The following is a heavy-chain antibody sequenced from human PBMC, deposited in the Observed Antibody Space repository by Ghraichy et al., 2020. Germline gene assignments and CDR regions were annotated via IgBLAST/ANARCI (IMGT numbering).Heavy chain of an antibody. CDR1: GFTFSSYA. Sequence: GESLNISCAASGFTFSSYAMHWVRQAPGKGLEWVAVISYDGSNKYFADSVKGRFTISRDNSKNTLYLQMNSLRAEDTAVYYCARDTEEYSYGYGYFDYWGQGTLVTVSS. CDR2: ISYDGSNK. CDR3: ARDTEEYSYGYGYFDY. V-gene: IGHV3-30-3*01. J-gene: IGHJ4*02. D-gene: IGHD5-18*01.